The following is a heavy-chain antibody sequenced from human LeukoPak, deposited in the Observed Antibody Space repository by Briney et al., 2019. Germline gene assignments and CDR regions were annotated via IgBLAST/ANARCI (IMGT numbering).Heavy chain of an antibody. V-gene: IGHV4-4*07. CDR1: GASINSYY. CDR2: MYTSGST. D-gene: IGHD1-14*01. J-gene: IGHJ5*02. CDR3: ARDKPDGPFDP. Sequence: KPPETLSLTCTVSGASINSYYWSWIRQPAGKGLEWIGRMYTSGSTNYNPSLKSRVTMSVDTSKNQFSLKLTSVTAADTAVYYCARDKPDGPFDPWGQGTLVIVSS.